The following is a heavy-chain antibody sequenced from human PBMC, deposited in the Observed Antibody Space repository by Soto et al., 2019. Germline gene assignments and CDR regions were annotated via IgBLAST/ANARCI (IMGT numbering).Heavy chain of an antibody. Sequence: DTLSLPCSVSGASISGRSHYWGWIRQTPGKGLEWIGSIYHSGGTYYNPSLNRRATISIDTSRNQFSLNLNSVTAADTAVFYCARHRRTSGPYDSWVQGRLVTGSS. CDR3: ARHRRTSGPYDS. V-gene: IGHV4-39*01. CDR1: GASISGRSHY. CDR2: IYHSGGT. D-gene: IGHD3-16*01. J-gene: IGHJ5*02.